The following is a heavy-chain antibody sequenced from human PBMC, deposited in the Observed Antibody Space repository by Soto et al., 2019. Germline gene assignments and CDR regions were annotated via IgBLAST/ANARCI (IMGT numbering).Heavy chain of an antibody. CDR1: GFSLKSSGVG. Sequence: QITLKESGPTLVKPTQTLTLTCTFSGFSLKSSGVGVAWIRQPPGKALEWLALVYWSDEKRYSPSLKNRLTISKDTSKNQVVLTMTNMDPLDTATYYCAHKEYYFDTGTYYNVRWFDPWGQGILVTVSS. J-gene: IGHJ5*02. CDR2: VYWSDEK. CDR3: AHKEYYFDTGTYYNVRWFDP. V-gene: IGHV2-5*01. D-gene: IGHD3-10*01.